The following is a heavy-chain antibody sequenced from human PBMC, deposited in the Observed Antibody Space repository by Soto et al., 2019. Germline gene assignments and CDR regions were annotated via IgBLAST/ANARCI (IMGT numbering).Heavy chain of an antibody. CDR2: IIPIFGTA. Sequence: QVQLVQSGAEVKKPGSSVKVSCKASGGTFSSYAISWVRQAPGQGLEWMGGIIPIFGTANYAQKFQGRVTFTGDESTSPAYMELSSLRSEDTAVYYCARLTLDWYFDLGGRGTLVTVSS. CDR3: ARLTLDWYFDL. J-gene: IGHJ2*01. D-gene: IGHD7-27*01. CDR1: GGTFSSYA. V-gene: IGHV1-69*12.